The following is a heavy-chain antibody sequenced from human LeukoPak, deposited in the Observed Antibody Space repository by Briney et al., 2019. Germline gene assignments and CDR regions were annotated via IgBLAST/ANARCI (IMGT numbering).Heavy chain of an antibody. CDR3: ASDSISMNAFDA. CDR1: GGSFTTHY. D-gene: IGHD3-22*01. CDR2: ISYIEST. V-gene: IGHV4-59*11. J-gene: IGHJ3*01. Sequence: SETLSLTCTVSGGSFTTHYWSWIRQPPGRGLEWIGYISYIESTNYNPSLKSRVTISIDTSKNEVSLMLTSVTAADTAVYYCASDSISMNAFDAWGQGTMVTVSS.